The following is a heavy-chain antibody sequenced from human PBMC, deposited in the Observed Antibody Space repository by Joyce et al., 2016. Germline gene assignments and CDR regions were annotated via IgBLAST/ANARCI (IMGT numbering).Heavy chain of an antibody. J-gene: IGHJ5*02. D-gene: IGHD6-19*01. Sequence: QVRLVQSGAEVKKPGSSVKVSCKASGGSFSSYTIHWVRQAPGRGLEWMGGIIPMFGRTNYAQKFQGRVTITADKSTTTAYMELSSLKSEDTAIYNCALDVAGVNWFDPWGQGTLVTVYS. CDR3: ALDVAGVNWFDP. CDR1: GGSFSSYT. CDR2: IIPMFGRT. V-gene: IGHV1-69*06.